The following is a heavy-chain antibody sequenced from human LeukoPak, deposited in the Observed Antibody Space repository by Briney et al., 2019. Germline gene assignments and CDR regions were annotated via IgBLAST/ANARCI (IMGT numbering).Heavy chain of an antibody. CDR3: ARVAPMVRGVITAPIPFYYYYYYYMDV. CDR1: GESFTPYY. D-gene: IGHD3-10*01. J-gene: IGHJ6*03. CDR2: INHSGST. V-gene: IGHV4-34*10. Sequence: SETLSLXCAVYGESFTPYYWSWVRQSPGKGLEWIGGINHSGSTNYNPSFKSRVTMSVDTSKNQFYLKLSSVTAADTAVYYCARVAPMVRGVITAPIPFYYYYYYYMDVWGKGTTVTVSS.